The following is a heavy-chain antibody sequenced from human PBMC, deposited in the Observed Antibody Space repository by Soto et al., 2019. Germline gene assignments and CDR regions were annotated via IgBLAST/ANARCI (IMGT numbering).Heavy chain of an antibody. CDR1: GFTFSSYG. J-gene: IGHJ6*02. CDR3: AAHYYYGMDV. CDR2: ISYDGSNK. Sequence: GGSLRLSCAAPGFTFSSYGMHWVRQAPGKGLEWVAVISYDGSNKYYADSVKGRFTISRDNSKNTLYLQMNTLRAEDTAVYYCAAHYYYGMDVWGQGTTVTVSS. V-gene: IGHV3-30*03.